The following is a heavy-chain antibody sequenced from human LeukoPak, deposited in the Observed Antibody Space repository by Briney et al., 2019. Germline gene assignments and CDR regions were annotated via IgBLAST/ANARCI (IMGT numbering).Heavy chain of an antibody. J-gene: IGHJ6*03. CDR2: IYTSGST. Sequence: KPSQTLSLTCTVSGGSISSGSYYWSWIRQPAGKGLEWIGRIYTSGSTKFNPSLNGRVSISRDTSNNFFSLRLRSVTAADTAVYFCARGRVSSSTWYSTYYYFFYMDFWGKGTTVTVSS. CDR1: GGSISSGSYY. V-gene: IGHV4-61*02. D-gene: IGHD4-11*01. CDR3: ARGRVSSSTWYSTYYYFFYMDF.